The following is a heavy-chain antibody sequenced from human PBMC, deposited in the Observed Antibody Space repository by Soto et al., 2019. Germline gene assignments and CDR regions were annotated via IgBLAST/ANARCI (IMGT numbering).Heavy chain of an antibody. CDR3: ASRPAIDYGLSYYFDY. V-gene: IGHV4-31*03. D-gene: IGHD4-17*01. CDR2: IYYSGST. Sequence: PSETLSLTCTVSGGSISSGGYYWSWIRQHPGKGLEWIGYIYYSGSTYYNPSLKSRVTISVDTSKNQFSLKLSSVTAADTAVYYCASRPAIDYGLSYYFDYWGQGTLVTVSS. CDR1: GGSISSGGYY. J-gene: IGHJ4*02.